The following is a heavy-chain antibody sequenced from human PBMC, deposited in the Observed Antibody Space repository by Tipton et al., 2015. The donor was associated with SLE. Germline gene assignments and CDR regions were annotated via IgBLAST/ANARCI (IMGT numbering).Heavy chain of an antibody. D-gene: IGHD3-10*01. Sequence: QSGAEVKKPGASVKVSCKASGYTFTSYGISWVRQAPGQGLEWMGWISAYNGNTNYAQKFQGRVAITTDESTSTAYMELSSLRSEDTAVYYCARRGITMVRGVIDYYGMDVWGQGTTVTVSS. V-gene: IGHV1-18*01. CDR1: GYTFTSYG. CDR3: ARRGITMVRGVIDYYGMDV. CDR2: ISAYNGNT. J-gene: IGHJ6*02.